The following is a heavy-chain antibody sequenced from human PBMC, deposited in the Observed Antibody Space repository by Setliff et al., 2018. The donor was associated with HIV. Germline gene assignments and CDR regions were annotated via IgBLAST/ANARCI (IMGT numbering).Heavy chain of an antibody. CDR3: AVKKMLYHFEF. CDR2: INPGNGNT. V-gene: IGHV1-3*01. D-gene: IGHD2-8*01. J-gene: IGHJ4*02. Sequence: ASVKVSCKTSGYTFTEYTLHWVRQAPGQGPEWMGWINPGNGNTKYSQKFKNRVTISRDISANLAFMELTRLRFDDTALYFCAVKKMLYHFEFWGPGTQVTVSS. CDR1: GYTFTEYT.